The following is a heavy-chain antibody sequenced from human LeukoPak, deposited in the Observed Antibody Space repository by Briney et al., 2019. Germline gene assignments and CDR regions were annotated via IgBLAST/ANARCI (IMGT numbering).Heavy chain of an antibody. CDR1: GYTFTSYG. Sequence: ASVKVSCKASGYTFTSYGITWVRQAPGQGLEWMGWISTYNGDTNYAQKLQGRVTMTTDASTSTAYMELGSLRSDDMAVYYCARDRVYDYSNPRGFDHWGQGTLVTVSS. V-gene: IGHV1-18*03. CDR3: ARDRVYDYSNPRGFDH. D-gene: IGHD3-16*01. CDR2: ISTYNGDT. J-gene: IGHJ4*02.